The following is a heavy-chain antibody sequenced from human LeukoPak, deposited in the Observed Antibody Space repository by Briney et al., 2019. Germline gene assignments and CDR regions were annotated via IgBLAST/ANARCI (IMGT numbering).Heavy chain of an antibody. CDR1: GYTFANYG. J-gene: IGHJ6*03. V-gene: IGHV1-18*01. D-gene: IGHD2-2*01. CDR2: INAYNGDT. CDR3: ARWGLVAPGTYYYYYMDV. Sequence: ASVKVSCKASGYTFANYGVSWVRQAPGQGLEWMGWINAYNGDTHYAQNLQGRLTMTTDTSTSMAFMELRSLRPDDTAVYFCARWGLVAPGTYYYYYMDVWGRGTTVTVSS.